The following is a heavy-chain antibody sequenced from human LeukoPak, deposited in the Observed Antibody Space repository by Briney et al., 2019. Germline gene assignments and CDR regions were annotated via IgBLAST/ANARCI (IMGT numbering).Heavy chain of an antibody. V-gene: IGHV3-49*04. CDR3: TRDDGSKPFDY. D-gene: IGHD3-10*01. Sequence: GGSLRLSCAASGFIFSKHWMHWVRQTPGKGLEWVGFIRSKAYGGTTEYAASVKGRFTISRDDSKSIAYLQMNSLKTEDTAVYYCTRDDGSKPFDYWGQGTLVTVS. CDR1: GFIFSKHW. CDR2: IRSKAYGGTT. J-gene: IGHJ4*02.